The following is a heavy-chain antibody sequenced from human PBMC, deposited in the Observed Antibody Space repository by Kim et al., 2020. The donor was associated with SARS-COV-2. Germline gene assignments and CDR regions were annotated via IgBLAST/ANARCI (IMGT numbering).Heavy chain of an antibody. CDR1: GFNFGGTW. J-gene: IGHJ5*02. Sequence: GGSLRLSCEVSGFNFGGTWMSWVRQAPGKGLEWVANVRQDGGETYYVDSVKGRFTISRDNAKNSLYLQMNSLRDEDTAVYFCARAEFPPEYSTGWFPSWGQGTLVTVAS. D-gene: IGHD2-8*02. V-gene: IGHV3-7*01. CDR3: ARAEFPPEYSTGWFPS. CDR2: VRQDGGET.